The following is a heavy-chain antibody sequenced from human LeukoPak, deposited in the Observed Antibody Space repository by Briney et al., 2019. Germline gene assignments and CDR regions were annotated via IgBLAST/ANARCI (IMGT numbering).Heavy chain of an antibody. CDR1: GFTFSSYS. J-gene: IGHJ4*02. D-gene: IGHD2-2*02. Sequence: PGGSLRLSCAASGFTFSSYSMNWVRQAPGKGLEWVSSISSSSSYIYYADSVKGRFTISRDNAKNSLYLQMNSLRAEDTAVYYCASDHLGYCSSTSCYTGGYWGQGTLVTVSS. V-gene: IGHV3-21*01. CDR2: ISSSSSYI. CDR3: ASDHLGYCSSTSCYTGGY.